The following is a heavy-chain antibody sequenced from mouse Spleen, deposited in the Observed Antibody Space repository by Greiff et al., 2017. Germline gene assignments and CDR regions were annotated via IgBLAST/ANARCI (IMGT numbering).Heavy chain of an antibody. J-gene: IGHJ4*01. CDR1: GFTFSDYY. V-gene: IGHV5-16*01. CDR3: ARDDGYYVYAMDY. Sequence: EVHLVESEGGLVQPGSSMKLSCTASGFTFSDYYMAWVRQVPEKGLEWVANINYDGSSTYYLDSLKSRFIISRDNAKNILYLQMSSLKSEDTATYYCARDDGYYVYAMDYWGQGTSVTVSS. CDR2: INYDGSST. D-gene: IGHD2-3*01.